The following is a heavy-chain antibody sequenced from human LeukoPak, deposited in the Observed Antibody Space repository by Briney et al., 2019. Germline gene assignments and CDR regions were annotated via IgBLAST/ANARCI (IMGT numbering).Heavy chain of an antibody. D-gene: IGHD1-26*01. J-gene: IGHJ6*02. CDR2: IKEDGSVK. CDR3: AREPRDVVGALDV. Sequence: GGSLRLSCAASGFTLRNYWMAWVRRAPGKGLEWVANIKEDGSVKQYVESVRGRSTISRDDAKNSVYLQMNSLRTEDTAVYYCAREPRDVVGALDVWGQGTTVTVSS. V-gene: IGHV3-7*01. CDR1: GFTLRNYW.